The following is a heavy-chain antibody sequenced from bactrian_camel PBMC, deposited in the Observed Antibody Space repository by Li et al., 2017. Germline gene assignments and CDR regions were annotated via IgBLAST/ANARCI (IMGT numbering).Heavy chain of an antibody. V-gene: IGHV3S53*01. J-gene: IGHJ7*01. D-gene: IGHD6*01. CDR2: ITSAGST. Sequence: HVQLVESGGGSVQAGGSLILSCAASGYTDNDRCMAWFRQAPGKERERVARITSAGSTIYSDSVKGRFTISKDNAKSTLYLQMNDLKPEDTATYYCAAKVVEGSCSVESAIDLWGKGTQVTVS. CDR1: GYTDNDRC.